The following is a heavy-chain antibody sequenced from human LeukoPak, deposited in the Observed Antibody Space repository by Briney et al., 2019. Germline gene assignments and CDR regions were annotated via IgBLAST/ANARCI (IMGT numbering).Heavy chain of an antibody. CDR3: ARVNWVPDY. D-gene: IGHD1-1*01. CDR1: GYAIRSGYH. J-gene: IGHJ4*02. CDR2: IHRSGST. Sequence: SETLSLTCTVSGYAIRSGYHWGWIRQPPGKGLELIAIIHRSGSTYHNPSLKSRVTMSVDTSKNLFSLILNSVTAADTAVYYCARVNWVPDYWGQGTLVTVSS. V-gene: IGHV4-38-2*02.